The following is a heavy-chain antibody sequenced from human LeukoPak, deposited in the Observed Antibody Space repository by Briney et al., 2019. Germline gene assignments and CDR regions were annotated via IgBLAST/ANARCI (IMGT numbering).Heavy chain of an antibody. J-gene: IGHJ3*02. V-gene: IGHV3-7*01. Sequence: GGSLRLSCAASGFTFSSYWMSWVRQAPGKGLEWVANIKQDGSEKYYVDSVKGRFTISRDNAKNSLYLQMNSLRAEDTAVYYCAREGMGSSGYYYVNAFDIWGQGTMVTVSS. CDR3: AREGMGSSGYYYVNAFDI. D-gene: IGHD3-22*01. CDR2: IKQDGSEK. CDR1: GFTFSSYW.